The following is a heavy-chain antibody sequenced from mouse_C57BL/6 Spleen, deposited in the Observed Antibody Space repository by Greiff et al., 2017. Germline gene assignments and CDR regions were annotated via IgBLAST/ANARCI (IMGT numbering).Heavy chain of an antibody. V-gene: IGHV1-26*01. CDR2: INPNNGGT. J-gene: IGHJ1*03. D-gene: IGHD2-5*01. CDR1: GYTFTDYY. CDR3: ARSVSNYEYFDV. Sequence: EVQLQQSGPELVKPGASVKISCKASGYTFTDYYMNWVKQSHGKSLEWIGDINPNNGGTSYNQKFKGKATLTVDKSSSTAYMQLRSLTSECSAVYYCARSVSNYEYFDVWGTGTTLTVSS.